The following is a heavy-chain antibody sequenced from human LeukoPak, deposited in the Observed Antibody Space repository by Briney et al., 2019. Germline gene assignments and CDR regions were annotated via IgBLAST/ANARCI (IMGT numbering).Heavy chain of an antibody. CDR3: ATDPPHCSSTSCREYFQH. CDR2: FDPEDGET. V-gene: IGHV1-24*01. CDR1: GYTLTELS. J-gene: IGHJ1*01. Sequence: ASVKVSCKVSGYTLTELSMHWVRQAPGKGLEWMGGFDPEDGETIYAQKFQGRVTMTEDTSTDTAYMELSSLRSEDTAVYYCATDPPHCSSTSCREYFQHWGQGTLVTVSS. D-gene: IGHD2-2*01.